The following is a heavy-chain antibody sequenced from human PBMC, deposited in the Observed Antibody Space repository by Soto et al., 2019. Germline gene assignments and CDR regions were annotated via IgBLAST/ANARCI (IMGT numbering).Heavy chain of an antibody. CDR1: GVSINSRGYY. V-gene: IGHV4-39*01. CDR3: ARKEDGYNRLFDY. CDR2: MFYSGTT. J-gene: IGHJ4*02. D-gene: IGHD5-12*01. Sequence: SETLSLTCTVSGVSINSRGYYWGWIRQPPGKGLEWIESMFYSGTTYYNPSLKSRITIAVDSSKNQFSLSLSSVTAADTAFYYCARKEDGYNRLFDYWVQGILVTVSS.